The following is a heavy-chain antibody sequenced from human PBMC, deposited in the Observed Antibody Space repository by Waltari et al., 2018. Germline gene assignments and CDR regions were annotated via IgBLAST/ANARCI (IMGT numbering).Heavy chain of an antibody. CDR2: INHRGST. D-gene: IGHD1-7*01. J-gene: IGHJ4*02. CDR1: GGSFSGYY. V-gene: IGHV4-34*01. Sequence: QVQLQQWGAGLLKPSETLSLTCAVYGGSFSGYYWSWIRQPPGKGLEWIGEINHRGSTNYNPSLKSRVTISVDTSKNQFSLKLSSVTAADTAVYYCARHLGITGTTGAFDYWGQGTLVTVSS. CDR3: ARHLGITGTTGAFDY.